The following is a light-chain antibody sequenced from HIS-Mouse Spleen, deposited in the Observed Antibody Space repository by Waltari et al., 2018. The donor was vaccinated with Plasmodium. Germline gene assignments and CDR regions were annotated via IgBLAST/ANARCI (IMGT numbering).Light chain of an antibody. CDR2: DAS. CDR3: QQRSNWPPLT. CDR1: QSVSSY. V-gene: IGKV3-11*01. J-gene: IGKJ4*01. Sequence: DIVLTQSPATLSLSPAERARLSCRASQSVSSYLAWYQQKPGQAPRLLIYDASNRATGIPARFSGSGSGTDFTLTISSLEPEDFAVYYCQQRSNWPPLTFGGGTKVEIK.